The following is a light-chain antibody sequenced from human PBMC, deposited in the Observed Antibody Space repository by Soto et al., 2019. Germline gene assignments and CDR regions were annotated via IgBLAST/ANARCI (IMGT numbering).Light chain of an antibody. CDR1: SSDIGSNT. CDR2: SNN. CDR3: AAWDDSLNGVV. Sequence: QSVLTQPPSASRTPGQRVTISCSGSSSDIGSNTVNWYQQLPGTAPKLLMYSNNQRPSGVPDRFSGSKSGTSASLAISGLQSEDEADYYCAAWDDSLNGVVFGGGTKLTVL. V-gene: IGLV1-44*01. J-gene: IGLJ2*01.